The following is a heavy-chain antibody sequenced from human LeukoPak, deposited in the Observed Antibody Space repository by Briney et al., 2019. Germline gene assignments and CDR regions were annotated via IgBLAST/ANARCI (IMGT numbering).Heavy chain of an antibody. D-gene: IGHD3-22*01. CDR3: ARDRRDFDTSGDFDY. J-gene: IGHJ4*02. CDR2: ISSSGTTI. V-gene: IGHV3-11*01. CDR1: GFTFSDYY. Sequence: GGSLRLSCAASGFTFSDYYMSWIRQAPGKGLEWVSYISSSGTTIYYAGSVKGRFTISRDNAKNSLYLQMNSLRAGDTAIYYCARDRRDFDTSGDFDYWGQGTLVTVSS.